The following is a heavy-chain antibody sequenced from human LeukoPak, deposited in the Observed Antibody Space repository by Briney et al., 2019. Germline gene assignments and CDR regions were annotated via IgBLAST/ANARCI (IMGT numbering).Heavy chain of an antibody. CDR3: ARAPLMLASDAFDI. D-gene: IGHD2-8*01. CDR2: INHSGST. CDR1: GGSFSGYY. J-gene: IGHJ3*02. V-gene: IGHV4-34*01. Sequence: SETLSLTCAVYGGSFSGYYWSWIRQPPGKGLEWIGEINHSGSTNHNPSLKSRVTISVDTSQNQFSLKLSSVTAADTAVYYCARAPLMLASDAFDIWGQGTMVPVSS.